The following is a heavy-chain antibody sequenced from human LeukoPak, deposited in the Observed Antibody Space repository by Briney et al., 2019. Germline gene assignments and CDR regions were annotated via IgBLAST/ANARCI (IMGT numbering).Heavy chain of an antibody. V-gene: IGHV4-39*01. CDR2: IYYSGST. D-gene: IGHD2-2*01. CDR1: GGSISSSSYY. J-gene: IGHJ5*02. Sequence: SETLSLTCTVSGGSISSSSYYWGWIRQPPGKGLEWIGSIYYSGSTYYNPSLKSRVTISVDTSKNQFSLKLSSVTAADTAVYYCARHNDCSSTSCPHNWFDPWGQGTLVTVSS. CDR3: ARHNDCSSTSCPHNWFDP.